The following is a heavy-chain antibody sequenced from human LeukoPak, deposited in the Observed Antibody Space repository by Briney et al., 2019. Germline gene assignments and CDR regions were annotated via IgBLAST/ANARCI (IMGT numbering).Heavy chain of an antibody. CDR1: GGSISSYY. J-gene: IGHJ4*02. Sequence: PSETLSLTCTVSGGSISSYYWNWIRQPPGKGLEWIGYIYYSGSTNYNPSLKSRVTISVDTSKNQFSLKLSSVTAADTAVYYCASTPRGYSSGWWGLDYWGQGTLVTVSS. CDR3: ASTPRGYSSGWWGLDY. CDR2: IYYSGST. D-gene: IGHD6-19*01. V-gene: IGHV4-59*01.